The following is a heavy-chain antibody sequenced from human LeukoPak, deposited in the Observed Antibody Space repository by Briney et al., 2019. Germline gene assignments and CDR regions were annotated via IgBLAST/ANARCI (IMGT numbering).Heavy chain of an antibody. J-gene: IGHJ6*02. CDR2: IYSGGST. CDR1: GFTVSSNY. D-gene: IGHD1-7*01. CDR3: ARVRWNYADYYYYGMDV. V-gene: IGHV3-53*01. Sequence: PGGSLRLSCAASGFTVSSNYMSWVRRAPGKGLEWVSVIYSGGSTYYADSVKGRFTISRDNSKNTLYLQMNSLRAEDTAVYYCARVRWNYADYYYYGMDVWGQGTTVTVSS.